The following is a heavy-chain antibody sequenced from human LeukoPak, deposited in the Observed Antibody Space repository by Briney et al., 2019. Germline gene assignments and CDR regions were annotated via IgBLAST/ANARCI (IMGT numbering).Heavy chain of an antibody. D-gene: IGHD3-10*01. J-gene: IGHJ4*02. CDR1: GQSLTGYF. CDR2: IDPNTGDT. V-gene: IGHV1-2*06. Sequence: ASVKVSCKASGQSLTGYFIHWVRQAPGQGLECVGRIDPNTGDTIYAQNFQGRVTVTSATSISTAYMELSRLTSDDTAVYFCARLGLHGSGTYYFFDYWGQGTLVTVSS. CDR3: ARLGLHGSGTYYFFDY.